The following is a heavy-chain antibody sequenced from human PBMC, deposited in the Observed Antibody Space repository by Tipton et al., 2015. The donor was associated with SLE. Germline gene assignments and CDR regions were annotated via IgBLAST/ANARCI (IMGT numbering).Heavy chain of an antibody. CDR2: INPYNGNA. J-gene: IGHJ4*02. CDR3: ARDLRTSNGYFDY. V-gene: IGHV1-18*01. Sequence: QSGPEVKRPGASVKVSCKTSGYTFTSYGISWVRQAPGQGLEWMGWINPYNGNANSAQKLQGRVTMTTDTSTSTVYMEMRGLRSDDTAVYYCARDLRTSNGYFDYWGQGTLVTVSS. CDR1: GYTFTSYG. D-gene: IGHD2-8*01.